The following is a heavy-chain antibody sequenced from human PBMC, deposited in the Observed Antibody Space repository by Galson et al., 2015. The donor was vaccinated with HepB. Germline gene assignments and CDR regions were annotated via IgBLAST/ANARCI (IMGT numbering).Heavy chain of an antibody. D-gene: IGHD3-22*01. V-gene: IGHV5-51*01. CDR2: IYAGDSDS. CDR1: GFSFTKYW. CDR3: ARRVVDYDKSGRTDAFDI. J-gene: IGHJ3*02. Sequence: QSGAEVKTPGESLKISCKGSGFSFTKYWIGWVRQMPGKGLEWMGIIYAGDSDSRYSPSFQGQVTFSVDKSITTAYLQWSSLKASDTAMYYCARRVVDYDKSGRTDAFDIWGQGTMVTVSS.